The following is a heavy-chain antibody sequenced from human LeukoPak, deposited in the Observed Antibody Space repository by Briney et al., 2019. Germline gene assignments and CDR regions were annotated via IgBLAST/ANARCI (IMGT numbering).Heavy chain of an antibody. J-gene: IGHJ3*02. D-gene: IGHD4-4*01. V-gene: IGHV3-30*03. Sequence: GGSLRLSCAASGFTFSSYGMHWVRQAPGKGLEWVAVISYDGSNKYYADSVKGRFTISRDNSKNTLYLQMNSLRAEDTAVYYCARDSDMTTVLPGAFDIWGQGTMVTVSS. CDR1: GFTFSSYG. CDR3: ARDSDMTTVLPGAFDI. CDR2: ISYDGSNK.